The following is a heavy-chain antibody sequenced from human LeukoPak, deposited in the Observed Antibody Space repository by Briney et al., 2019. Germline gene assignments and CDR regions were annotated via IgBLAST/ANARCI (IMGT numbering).Heavy chain of an antibody. CDR2: IYYSGST. Sequence: SETLSLTCTVSGASISSYYWSWIRQPPGKGLEWIGYIYYSGSTNYNPSLKSRVTFSVDTSKNQFSLKLSSVTAADTAVYYCARAGSGSYYKGFDYWGQGTLVTVSS. V-gene: IGHV4-59*08. CDR1: GASISSYY. D-gene: IGHD3-10*01. J-gene: IGHJ4*02. CDR3: ARAGSGSYYKGFDY.